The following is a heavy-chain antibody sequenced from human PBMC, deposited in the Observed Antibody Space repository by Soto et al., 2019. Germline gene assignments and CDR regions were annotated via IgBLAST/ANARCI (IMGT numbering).Heavy chain of an antibody. D-gene: IGHD6-25*01. CDR3: AREWQRESDYYYGMDV. Sequence: QVQLVQSGAEVKKPGASVKVSCKTSGYTFTSYGISWVRQAPGQGLEWMGWISAYNGNTNYAQKLQGRVTMTTDTSTSTAYMELRSLRSDDTAVYYCAREWQRESDYYYGMDVWGQGTTVTVSS. CDR2: ISAYNGNT. J-gene: IGHJ6*02. V-gene: IGHV1-18*01. CDR1: GYTFTSYG.